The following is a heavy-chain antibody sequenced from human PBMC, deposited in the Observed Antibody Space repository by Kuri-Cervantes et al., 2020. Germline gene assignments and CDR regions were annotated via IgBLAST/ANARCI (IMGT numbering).Heavy chain of an antibody. CDR2: INHSGST. CDR1: GGSFSGYY. Sequence: SETLSLTCTVYGGSFSGYYWSWIRQPPGKGLEWIGEINHSGSTNYNPSLKSRVTIPVDTSKNQFSLKLSSVTAADTAVYYCARGIVGAQAYYYMDVWGKGTTVTVSS. CDR3: ARGIVGAQAYYYMDV. V-gene: IGHV4-34*01. J-gene: IGHJ6*03. D-gene: IGHD1-26*01.